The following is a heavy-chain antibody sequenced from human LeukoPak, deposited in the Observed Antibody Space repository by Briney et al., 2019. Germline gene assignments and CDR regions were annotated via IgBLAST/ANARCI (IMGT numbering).Heavy chain of an antibody. J-gene: IGHJ4*02. D-gene: IGHD3-3*01. V-gene: IGHV3-7*03. Sequence: PGGSLRLSCVASGFTFGKYWMSWVRRAPGKGLEWVANIKLDGSEKSYVDSVKGRFTISRDNTKNSLYLQMNSLRAEDTAVFYCARDQYDTWSRRGNFDSWGQGTLVIVSS. CDR3: ARDQYDTWSRRGNFDS. CDR1: GFTFGKYW. CDR2: IKLDGSEK.